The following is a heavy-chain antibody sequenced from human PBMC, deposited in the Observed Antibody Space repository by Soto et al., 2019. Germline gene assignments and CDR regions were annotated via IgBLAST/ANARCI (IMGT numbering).Heavy chain of an antibody. Sequence: SETLSLTCTVSGGSINSYYWSWIRQPPGKGLEWIGYIYYSGSTNYNPSLKSRVTISVDTSKNQFSLKLSSVTAADTAVYYCARISSWYWFDPWGQGTLVTVSS. CDR1: GGSINSYY. V-gene: IGHV4-59*08. J-gene: IGHJ5*02. CDR2: IYYSGST. D-gene: IGHD6-13*01. CDR3: ARISSWYWFDP.